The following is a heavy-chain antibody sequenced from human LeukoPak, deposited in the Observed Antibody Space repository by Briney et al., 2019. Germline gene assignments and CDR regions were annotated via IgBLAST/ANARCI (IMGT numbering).Heavy chain of an antibody. J-gene: IGHJ4*02. CDR1: GGSISSGDYY. CDR3: ARETVVVPAALDY. CDR2: SYYSGST. D-gene: IGHD2-2*01. Sequence: SQTLSLTCTVSGGSISSGDYYWSWIRQPPGKGLEWIGYSYYSGSTYYNPSLKSRVTISVDTSKNQFSLKLSSVTAADTAVYYCARETVVVPAALDYWGQGTLVTVSS. V-gene: IGHV4-30-4*08.